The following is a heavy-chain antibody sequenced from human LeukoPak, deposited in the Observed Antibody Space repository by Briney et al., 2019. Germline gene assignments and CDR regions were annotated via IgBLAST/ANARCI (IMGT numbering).Heavy chain of an antibody. CDR1: GGSISGYY. Sequence: SETLSLTCAVSGGSISGYYWSWIRQPPGKGLKWIGYIYHSGSTDYNPLLKSRVTISVDTSEKQLSLKLTSVTAADTAVYYCAKDLGAVASTWGYYFDYWGQRTLVTVSS. CDR2: IYHSGST. D-gene: IGHD6-19*01. V-gene: IGHV4-59*01. J-gene: IGHJ4*02. CDR3: AKDLGAVASTWGYYFDY.